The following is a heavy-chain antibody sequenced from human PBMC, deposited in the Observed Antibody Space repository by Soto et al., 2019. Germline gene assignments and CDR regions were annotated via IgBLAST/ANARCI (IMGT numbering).Heavy chain of an antibody. CDR1: GFTFSNYW. J-gene: IGHJ4*02. D-gene: IGHD4-17*01. Sequence: EVQLVESGENLVQPGGSLRHSCAASGFTFSNYWIHWVRQAPGKGLVWVSRIKGDEITTNYADSVKGRFTISRDNAKNSVFLQMHSLRAEDTALYYCARGLYGAYGQDFWGQGILVTVSS. V-gene: IGHV3-74*01. CDR3: ARGLYGAYGQDF. CDR2: IKGDEITT.